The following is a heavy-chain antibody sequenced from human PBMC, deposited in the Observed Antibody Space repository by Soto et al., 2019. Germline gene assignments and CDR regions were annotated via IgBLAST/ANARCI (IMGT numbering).Heavy chain of an antibody. Sequence: ASVKVSCKASGYTFTSYGISWARQAPGQGLEWMGWISAYNGNTNYAQKLQGRVTMTTDTSTSTAYMELRSLRSDDTAVYYCATGYSSGWANWFDPWGQGTLVTVSS. CDR3: ATGYSSGWANWFDP. CDR2: ISAYNGNT. J-gene: IGHJ5*02. D-gene: IGHD6-19*01. V-gene: IGHV1-18*01. CDR1: GYTFTSYG.